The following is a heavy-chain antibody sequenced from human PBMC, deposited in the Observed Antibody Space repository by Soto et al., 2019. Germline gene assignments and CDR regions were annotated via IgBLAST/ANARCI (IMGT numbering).Heavy chain of an antibody. D-gene: IGHD3-10*01. CDR2: IYHTGTT. CDR1: AGSISTTNW. V-gene: IGHV4-4*02. Sequence: PSETLSLTCAVSAGSISTTNWYVWVRQPPGMGLEWIGEIYHTGTTTYNPSLKSRVTMSVDTSKNQFSLRLSFVTAADTAVYYCATSSGSAYGLDVWGQGALVTVSS. J-gene: IGHJ4*02. CDR3: ATSSGSAYGLDV.